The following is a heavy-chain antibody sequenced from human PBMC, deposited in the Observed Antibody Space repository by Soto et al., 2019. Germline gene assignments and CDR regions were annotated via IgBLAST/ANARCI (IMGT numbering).Heavy chain of an antibody. J-gene: IGHJ6*02. CDR1: GFTFSSYA. Sequence: PGGSLRLSCAASGFTFSSYAMSWVRQAPGKGLEWVSAISGSGGSTYYADSVKSRFTISRDNSKNTLYLQMNSLRAEDTAVYYCGTPPYGSGSHYRMDVWGQGTTVTVSS. V-gene: IGHV3-23*01. D-gene: IGHD3-10*01. CDR2: ISGSGGST. CDR3: GTPPYGSGSHYRMDV.